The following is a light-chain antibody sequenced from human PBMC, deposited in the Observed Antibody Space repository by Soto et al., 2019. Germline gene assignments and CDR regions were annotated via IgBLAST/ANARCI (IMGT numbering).Light chain of an antibody. Sequence: QSALTQPASVSGSPGQSITISCTGTSSDVGSYNLVSWFQQHPGKAPKLMIYEGTKRPSGVSNRVSGSKSGNTASPTISGLQAEDEADYSCCSYTGSSTFVFGGGTQLTVL. CDR1: SSDVGSYNL. J-gene: IGLJ7*01. CDR2: EGT. V-gene: IGLV2-23*03. CDR3: CSYTGSSTFV.